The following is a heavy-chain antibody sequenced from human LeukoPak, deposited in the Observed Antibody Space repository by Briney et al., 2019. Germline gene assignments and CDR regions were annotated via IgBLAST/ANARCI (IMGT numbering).Heavy chain of an antibody. CDR3: ARGVETTRGDY. V-gene: IGHV3-30*04. Sequence: GRSLRLSCAASGFTFSSYAMHWVRQAPGKGLEWVAVISYDGSNKYYADSVKGRFTISRDNSKNTLYLQMNSLRAEDTAVHYCARGVETTRGDYWGQGTLVTVSS. CDR2: ISYDGSNK. J-gene: IGHJ4*02. CDR1: GFTFSSYA. D-gene: IGHD4-23*01.